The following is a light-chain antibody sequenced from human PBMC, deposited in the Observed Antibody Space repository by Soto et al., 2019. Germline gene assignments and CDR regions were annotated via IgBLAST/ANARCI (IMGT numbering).Light chain of an antibody. CDR1: QSVADK. CDR2: GAS. J-gene: IGKJ4*01. V-gene: IGKV3-15*01. CDR3: QQYNNWPLT. Sequence: EIVMTQSPATLSVSPGERATLSCRPSQSVADKLAWYQQKPGQAPRRLIYGASTRATGIPARFSGSGSGTEFTLTISSLQTEDFAIYYCQQYNNWPLTLGGGTKVEIK.